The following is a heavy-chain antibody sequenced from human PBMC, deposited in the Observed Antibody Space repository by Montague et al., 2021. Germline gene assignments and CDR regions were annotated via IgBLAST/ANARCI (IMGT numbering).Heavy chain of an antibody. D-gene: IGHD2-15*01. V-gene: IGHV4-39*01. Sequence: SETLSLTCTVSGGSISTTSYYWSWIRQPPGKGLEFIGVFYYNGSTYHNPSLKSRVTVSIDTSKNQFSLKLSSVTAADTAVYYCARSLYCKGGSCYSGFDPWGQGTLVTVSS. J-gene: IGHJ5*02. CDR3: ARSLYCKGGSCYSGFDP. CDR2: FYYNGST. CDR1: GGSISTTSYY.